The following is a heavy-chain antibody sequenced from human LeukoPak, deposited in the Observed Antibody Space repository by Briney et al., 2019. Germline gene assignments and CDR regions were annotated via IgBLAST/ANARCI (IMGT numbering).Heavy chain of an antibody. J-gene: IGHJ3*02. Sequence: GASVKVSCKASGYTFTGYYMHLVRQAPGQGLEWMGRINPNNGGTNYAQKFQGRVTMTRDTSISTAYVELSRLRSDDTAVYYCAREARLGCSGGSCFNDAFDIWGQGTMVTVSS. D-gene: IGHD2-15*01. CDR2: INPNNGGT. CDR3: AREARLGCSGGSCFNDAFDI. CDR1: GYTFTGYY. V-gene: IGHV1-2*06.